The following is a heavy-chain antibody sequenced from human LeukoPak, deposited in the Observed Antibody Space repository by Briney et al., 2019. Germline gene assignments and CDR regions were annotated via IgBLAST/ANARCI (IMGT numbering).Heavy chain of an antibody. V-gene: IGHV4-59*01. CDR1: GGSISSYY. Sequence: SETLSLTCTVSGGSISSYYWGWIRQPPGKGLEWIGYIYYSGSTNYNPSLKSRVTISVDTSKNQFSLKLSSVTAADTAVYYCARTSGGFYYFDYWGQGTLVTVSS. J-gene: IGHJ4*02. CDR3: ARTSGGFYYFDY. CDR2: IYYSGST. D-gene: IGHD6-19*01.